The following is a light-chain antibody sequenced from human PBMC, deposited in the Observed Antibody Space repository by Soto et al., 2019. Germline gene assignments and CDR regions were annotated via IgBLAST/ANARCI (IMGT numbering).Light chain of an antibody. J-gene: IGLJ2*01. CDR3: GTWDSSLSAVV. CDR1: SSNIGNNY. V-gene: IGLV1-51*01. CDR2: ANN. Sequence: QSVLTQPPSVSAAPGQKVTISCSGSSSNIGNNYVSWYQQLPETAPKLLIYANNKRPSGIPDRFAGSKSGTSATLGITGLQTGDEADYYCGTWDSSLSAVVFGGGTKLTVL.